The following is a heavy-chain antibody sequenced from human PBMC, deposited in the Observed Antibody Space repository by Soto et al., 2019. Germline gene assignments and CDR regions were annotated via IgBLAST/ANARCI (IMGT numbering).Heavy chain of an antibody. J-gene: IGHJ5*02. V-gene: IGHV5-51*01. D-gene: IGHD3-3*01. CDR3: AKRSRYSGFDP. Sequence: GQSLTISCQGFGYSFATYWIAWVRQMPGKGLDSRGNIYPGDSDTTYSPSFRGQGTISADKSISTAYLQWSSLKASDTAIYCCAKRSRYSGFDPCAVVTGVTVAS. CDR2: IYPGDSDT. CDR1: GYSFATYW.